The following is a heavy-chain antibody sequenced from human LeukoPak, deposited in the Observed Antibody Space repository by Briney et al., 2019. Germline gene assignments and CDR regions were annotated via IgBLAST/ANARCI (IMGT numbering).Heavy chain of an antibody. Sequence: SETLSLTCAVYGGSFSGYYWSWIRQPPGKGLEWIGVINHSGSTNYNPSLKSRVTISVDTSKNQFSLKLSSVTAADTAVYYCARRLRYYDSSGPTGFDYWGQGTLVTVSS. CDR3: ARRLRYYDSSGPTGFDY. J-gene: IGHJ4*02. CDR2: INHSGST. V-gene: IGHV4-34*01. CDR1: GGSFSGYY. D-gene: IGHD3-22*01.